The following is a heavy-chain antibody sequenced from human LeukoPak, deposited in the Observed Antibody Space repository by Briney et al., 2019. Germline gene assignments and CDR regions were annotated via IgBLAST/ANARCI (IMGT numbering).Heavy chain of an antibody. CDR2: INHSGST. J-gene: IGHJ4*02. CDR3: ARGSIVVVPAAAIDY. CDR1: GGSFSGYY. Sequence: SETLSLTCAVYGGSFSGYYWSWIRQPPGKGLEWIGEINHSGSTNNNPSLKSRVTISVDTSKNQFSLKLSSVTAADTAVYYCARGSIVVVPAAAIDYWGQGTLVTVSS. D-gene: IGHD2-2*01. V-gene: IGHV4-34*01.